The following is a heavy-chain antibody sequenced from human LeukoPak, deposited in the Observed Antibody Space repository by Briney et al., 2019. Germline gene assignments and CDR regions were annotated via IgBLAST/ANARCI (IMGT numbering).Heavy chain of an antibody. Sequence: PSETLSLTCTVSGGSISSSSYYWGWIRLPPGKGLEWIGSIYYSGSTYYNPSLKSRVTISVDTSKNQFSLKLSSVTAADTAVYYCARSIAAAGKGGTNWFDPWGQGTLVTVSS. CDR2: IYYSGST. CDR3: ARSIAAAGKGGTNWFDP. CDR1: GGSISSSSYY. V-gene: IGHV4-39*01. J-gene: IGHJ5*02. D-gene: IGHD6-13*01.